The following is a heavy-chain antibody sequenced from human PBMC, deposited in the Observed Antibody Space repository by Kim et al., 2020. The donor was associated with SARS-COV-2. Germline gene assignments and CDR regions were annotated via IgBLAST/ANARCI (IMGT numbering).Heavy chain of an antibody. V-gene: IGHV1-3*01. J-gene: IGHJ3*02. CDR2: ISAGNGDT. CDR3: ARFGVGAFDI. Sequence: ASVKVSCRASGYTFNNSTFHWVRQAPGQRLEWMGWISAGNGDTKSSQHFQGRVTLTRDTSVSTAYMELSSLRSEDTAMYFCARFGVGAFDIWGQGTMVTV. D-gene: IGHD3-10*01. CDR1: GYTFNNST.